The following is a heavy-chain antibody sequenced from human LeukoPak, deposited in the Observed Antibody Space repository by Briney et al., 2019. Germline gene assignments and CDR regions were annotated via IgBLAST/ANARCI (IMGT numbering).Heavy chain of an antibody. CDR2: ISAYNGNT. V-gene: IGHV1-18*01. Sequence: ASVKVSCKASGYTFTSYGISWVRQAPGQGLERMGWISAYNGNTNYAQKLQGRVTMTTDTSTSTAYMELRSLRSDDTAVYYCARDSPNYYGSGRPLDYYYYYGMDVWGQGTTVTVSS. J-gene: IGHJ6*02. D-gene: IGHD3-10*01. CDR1: GYTFTSYG. CDR3: ARDSPNYYGSGRPLDYYYYYGMDV.